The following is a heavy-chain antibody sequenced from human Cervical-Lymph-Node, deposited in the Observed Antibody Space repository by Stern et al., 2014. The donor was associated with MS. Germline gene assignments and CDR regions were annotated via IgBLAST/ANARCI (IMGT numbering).Heavy chain of an antibody. J-gene: IGHJ4*02. CDR1: GYNFTSYW. Sequence: QLVQSGAEVKKPGESLKISCKGSGYNFTSYWIGWVRQMPGKGLEGMGIIYPGDSDTRYSPSFQGQVPISADKSISPAYLQWSSLKASDTAMYYCARHCAKREQCAFDYWGQGTLVTVSS. CDR3: ARHCAKREQCAFDY. CDR2: IYPGDSDT. D-gene: IGHD6-19*01. V-gene: IGHV5-51*01.